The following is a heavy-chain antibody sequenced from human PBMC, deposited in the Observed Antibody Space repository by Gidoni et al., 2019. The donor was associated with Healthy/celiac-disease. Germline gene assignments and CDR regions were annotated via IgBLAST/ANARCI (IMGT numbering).Heavy chain of an antibody. V-gene: IGHV3-23*04. Sequence: EVQLVESGGGLVQPGGSLRISCAASGLTFSSYAMSWVRQAPGKGLGWVSAISGSGGSTYYADSVKGRFTISRDNSKNTLYLQMNSLRAEDTAVYYCAKRPRATVTEGDYWGQGTLVTVSS. CDR1: GLTFSSYA. CDR3: AKRPRATVTEGDY. D-gene: IGHD4-17*01. CDR2: ISGSGGST. J-gene: IGHJ4*02.